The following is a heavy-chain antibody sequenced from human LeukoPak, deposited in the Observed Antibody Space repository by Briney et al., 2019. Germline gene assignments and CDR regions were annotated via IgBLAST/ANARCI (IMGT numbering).Heavy chain of an antibody. D-gene: IGHD4-17*01. V-gene: IGHV4-59*01. CDR2: VHYSGTT. CDR1: DGSITNYD. Sequence: SETLSLTCTVSDGSITNYDWSWVRQPPGKGLEFIGHVHYSGTTNYNPSLRSRVTISIDTSKRHFFLKLKSVTAADTAVYYCATGYGDFRVEGRYFYSWGQGTLVTVSS. CDR3: ATGYGDFRVEGRYFYS. J-gene: IGHJ4*02.